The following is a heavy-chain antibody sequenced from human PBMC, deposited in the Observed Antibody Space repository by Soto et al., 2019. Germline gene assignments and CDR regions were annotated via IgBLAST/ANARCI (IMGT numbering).Heavy chain of an antibody. J-gene: IGHJ6*02. V-gene: IGHV3-30*18. CDR2: ISYDGSNK. CDR1: GFTFSSYG. D-gene: IGHD3-10*01. CDR3: AKALYYYGSGSYDSYYYYYGMDV. Sequence: GSLRLSCAASGFTFSSYGMHWVRQAPGKGLEWVAVISYDGSNKYYADSVKGRFTISRDNSKNTLYLQMNGLRAEDTAVYYCAKALYYYGSGSYDSYYYYYGMDVWAQGNTVPVSS.